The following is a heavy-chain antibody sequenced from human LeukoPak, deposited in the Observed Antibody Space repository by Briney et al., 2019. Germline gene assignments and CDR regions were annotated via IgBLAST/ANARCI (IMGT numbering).Heavy chain of an antibody. CDR1: GGTFSRYA. J-gene: IGHJ5*02. CDR2: IIPIFGIA. D-gene: IGHD5-12*01. V-gene: IGHV1-69*04. CDR3: ARGMVATVTRHNNWFDP. Sequence: ASVKVSCKASGGTFSRYAISWVRQAPGQGLESMGRIIPIFGIANYAQKFQGRVTITADKSTSTAYMELSSLRSEDTAVYYCARGMVATVTRHNNWFDPWGQGTLVTVSS.